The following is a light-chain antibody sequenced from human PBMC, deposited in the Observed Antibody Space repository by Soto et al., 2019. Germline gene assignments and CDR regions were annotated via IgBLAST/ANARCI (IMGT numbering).Light chain of an antibody. Sequence: EIVMTQSPATLSVSPGERATLSCRASQSVSSNLAWYQQKPCQAPRPLIYGASTRATGIPARFSGSGSGTEFTLTISSLQSEDFAVYYCQQYNNWPPGTFGQGTKLEIK. CDR2: GAS. J-gene: IGKJ2*02. V-gene: IGKV3-15*01. CDR3: QQYNNWPPGT. CDR1: QSVSSN.